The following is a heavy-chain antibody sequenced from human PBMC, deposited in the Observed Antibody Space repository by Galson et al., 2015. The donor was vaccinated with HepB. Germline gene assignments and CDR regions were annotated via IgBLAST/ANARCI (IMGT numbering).Heavy chain of an antibody. CDR3: AELGSGMDV. Sequence: SLRLSCAASGFTFSSYSMNWVRQAPGKGLEWVSSISRSSYIYYADSVKGRFTISRDNAKNSLYLQMNSLRAEDTAVYYCAELGSGMDVWGQGTTVTVSS. CDR2: ISRSSYI. J-gene: IGHJ6*02. V-gene: IGHV3-21*01. CDR1: GFTFSSYS. D-gene: IGHD7-27*01.